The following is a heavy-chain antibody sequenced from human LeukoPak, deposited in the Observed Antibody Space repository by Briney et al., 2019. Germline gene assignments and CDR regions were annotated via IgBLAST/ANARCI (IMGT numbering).Heavy chain of an antibody. CDR2: IYYSGST. J-gene: IGHJ4*02. Sequence: SETLSLTCTVSGGSISSSSYYWGWIRQPPGKGLERIGSIYYSGSTYYNPSLKSRVTISVDTSKNQFSLKLSSVTAADTAVYYCARHGSAGVDSWGQGTLVTVSS. D-gene: IGHD6-19*01. CDR1: GGSISSSSYY. V-gene: IGHV4-39*01. CDR3: ARHGSAGVDS.